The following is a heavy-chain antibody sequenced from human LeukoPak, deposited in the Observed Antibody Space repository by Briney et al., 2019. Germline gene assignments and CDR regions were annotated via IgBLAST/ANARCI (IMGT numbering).Heavy chain of an antibody. V-gene: IGHV3-9*01. CDR2: ISWNSGSI. Sequence: QPGRSLRLSCAASGFTFDDYAMHWVRQAPGKGLEWVSGISWNSGSIGYADSVKGRFTISRDNAKNSLYLQMNSLRAEDTALYYCAKDIGXXRFDYYGMDVWGQGTTVT. J-gene: IGHJ6*02. CDR1: GFTFDDYA. CDR3: AKDIGXXRFDYYGMDV. D-gene: IGHD3-16*01.